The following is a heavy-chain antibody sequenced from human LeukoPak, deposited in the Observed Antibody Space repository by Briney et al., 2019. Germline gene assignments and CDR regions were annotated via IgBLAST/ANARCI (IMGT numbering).Heavy chain of an antibody. D-gene: IGHD1-14*01. CDR1: GFTFGGYG. J-gene: IGHJ4*01. CDR2: IAYDGSSA. V-gene: IGHV3-33*01. Sequence: GRSLRLSCAGSGFTFGGYGMHWFRQTPGKGLEWVAVIAYDGSSAFYADSVKGRFTISRDNSKNTMSVQMDDLRAEDTAVYYCTRYNHDHLYHLGQGTLVTVS. CDR3: TRYNHDHLYH.